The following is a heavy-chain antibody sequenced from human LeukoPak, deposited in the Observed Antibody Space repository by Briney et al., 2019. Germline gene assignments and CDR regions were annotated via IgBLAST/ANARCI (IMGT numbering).Heavy chain of an antibody. CDR3: ARDRSQEFDP. D-gene: IGHD3-10*01. V-gene: IGHV3-48*03. J-gene: IGHJ5*02. CDR2: ISSSGSTI. CDR1: GFTFSSYE. Sequence: GGSLRLSCAASGFTFSSYEMNWVRQAPGKGPEWVSYISSSGSTIYYADSVKGRFSISRDNSENTLYLQMNRLRADDTAVYYCARDRSQEFDPWGQGTLVAVSS.